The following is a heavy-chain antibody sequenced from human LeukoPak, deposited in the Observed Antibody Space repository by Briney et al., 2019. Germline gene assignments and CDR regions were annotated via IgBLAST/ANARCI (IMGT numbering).Heavy chain of an antibody. CDR3: ARGPIYYGSGSYYLTGPLDY. CDR1: GFTFSSYW. CDR2: INSDGSST. Sequence: GGSLRLSCAASGFTFSSYWMHWVRQAPGKGLVWVSRINSDGSSTSYADSVKGRFTISRDNAKNTLYLQMNSLRAEDTAVYYCARGPIYYGSGSYYLTGPLDYWGQGTLVTVSS. D-gene: IGHD3-10*01. J-gene: IGHJ4*02. V-gene: IGHV3-74*01.